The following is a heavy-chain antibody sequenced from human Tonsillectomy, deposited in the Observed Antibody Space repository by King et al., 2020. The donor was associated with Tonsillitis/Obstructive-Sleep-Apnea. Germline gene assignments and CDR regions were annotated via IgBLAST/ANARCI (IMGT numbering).Heavy chain of an antibody. Sequence: VQLVESGADVRKPGSSVKVSCEASGGTFGDYAIYWVRQAPGQGLEWMGGIVPIFGSAHYAQRFQDRVTITADQSTSTAYMELSRLRSEDTAVYYCARGIAARPRGYYYYYMDGWGKGTTVTVSS. J-gene: IGHJ6*03. V-gene: IGHV1-69*01. CDR1: GGTFGDYA. D-gene: IGHD6-6*01. CDR2: IVPIFGSA. CDR3: ARGIAARPRGYYYYYMDG.